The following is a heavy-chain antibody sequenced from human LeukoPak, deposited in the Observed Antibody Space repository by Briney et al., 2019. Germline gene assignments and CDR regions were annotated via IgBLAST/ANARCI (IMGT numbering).Heavy chain of an antibody. CDR3: ARDLRNRFGSLIYVMDA. Sequence: SETPSLTCTVSGGSISSYYWSWIRQPAGKGLEWIGRIYNSGSTNYNPSLKSRVTMSVDTSKNQFSLKLSSVTAADTAVYYCARDLRNRFGSLIYVMDAWGQGTSVTVSS. D-gene: IGHD3-3*01. CDR2: IYNSGST. J-gene: IGHJ6*02. CDR1: GGSISSYY. V-gene: IGHV4-4*07.